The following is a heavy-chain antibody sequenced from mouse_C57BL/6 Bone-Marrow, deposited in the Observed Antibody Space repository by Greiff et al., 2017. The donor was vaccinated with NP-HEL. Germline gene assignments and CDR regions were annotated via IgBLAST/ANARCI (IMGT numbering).Heavy chain of an antibody. CDR1: GYTFTSYW. Sequence: QVQLQQPGAELVKPGASVKLSCKASGYTFTSYWMHWVKQRPGQGLEWIGMIHPNSGSTNYNEKFKSKATLTVDKSSSTAYMQLSSLTSEDSAVYYFARGDSSGYRYAMDYWGQGTSVTVSS. V-gene: IGHV1-64*01. CDR3: ARGDSSGYRYAMDY. J-gene: IGHJ4*01. CDR2: IHPNSGST. D-gene: IGHD3-2*02.